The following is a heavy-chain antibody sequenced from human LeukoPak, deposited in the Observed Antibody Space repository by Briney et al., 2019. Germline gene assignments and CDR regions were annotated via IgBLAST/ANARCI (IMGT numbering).Heavy chain of an antibody. CDR2: VKSNTDGETT. Sequence: GGSLRLSCEASGFAFYSSAMSWVRQAPGKGLEWVGRVKSNTDGETTDYAAPVKGRFTISRDDSKNTLYLQMNSLKTEDTAVYYCTTATDMIYFDSGNPSADYWGQGTLVTVSS. J-gene: IGHJ4*02. V-gene: IGHV3-15*01. D-gene: IGHD3-10*01. CDR3: TTATDMIYFDSGNPSADY. CDR1: GFAFYSSA.